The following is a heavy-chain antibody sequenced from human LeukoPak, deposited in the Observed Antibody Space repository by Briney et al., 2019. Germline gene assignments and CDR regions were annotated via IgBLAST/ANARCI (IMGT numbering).Heavy chain of an antibody. V-gene: IGHV1-69*05. D-gene: IGHD6-6*01. J-gene: IGHJ3*02. CDR1: GGTFSSYA. Sequence: ASVKVSCKASGGTFSSYAISWVRQAPGQGLEWMGGIIPIFGTANYAQKFQGTVTITTDTSASTAYMELSSLRSEDTAVYYCARDRSSFSYAFDIWGQGTMVTVSS. CDR2: IIPIFGTA. CDR3: ARDRSSFSYAFDI.